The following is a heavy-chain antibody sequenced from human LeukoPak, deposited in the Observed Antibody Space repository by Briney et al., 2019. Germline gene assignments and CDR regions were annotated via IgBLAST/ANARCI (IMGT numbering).Heavy chain of an antibody. Sequence: GASLRLSCAASGFTFSSYSMNWVRQAPGKGLEWVSSISSSSSYIYYADSVKGRFTISRDNAKNSLYLQMNSLRAEDTAVYYCARSPPQGRAHLWGQGTMVTVSS. V-gene: IGHV3-21*01. CDR2: ISSSSSYI. CDR3: ARSPPQGRAHL. J-gene: IGHJ3*01. CDR1: GFTFSSYS.